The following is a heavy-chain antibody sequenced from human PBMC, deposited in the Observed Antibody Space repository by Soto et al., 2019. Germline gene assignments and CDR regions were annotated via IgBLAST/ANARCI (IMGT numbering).Heavy chain of an antibody. CDR1: GGSFSGYF. CDR3: ARLSPERYSGSYGGMDYFDY. Sequence: QVQLQQWGAGLLKPSETLSLTCAVYGGSFSGYFWSWIRQPPGKGLEWIGEINHSGSTNYNPSLKSRVTISVDTSKNQFSLKLSSVTAADTAVYYCARLSPERYSGSYGGMDYFDYWGQGTLVTVSS. CDR2: INHSGST. V-gene: IGHV4-34*01. J-gene: IGHJ4*02. D-gene: IGHD1-26*01.